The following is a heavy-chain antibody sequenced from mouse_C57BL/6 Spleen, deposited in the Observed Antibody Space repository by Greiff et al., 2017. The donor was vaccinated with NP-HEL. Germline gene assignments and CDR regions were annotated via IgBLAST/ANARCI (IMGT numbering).Heavy chain of an antibody. CDR2: INYDGSST. D-gene: IGHD1-3*01. CDR1: GFTFSDYY. Sequence: DVKLVESEGGLVQPGSSMKLSCTASGFTFSDYYMAWVRQVPEKGLEWVANINYDGSSTYYLDSLKSRFIISRDNAKNILYLQMSSLKSEDTATYYCARKSNYWYFDVWGTGTTVTVSS. V-gene: IGHV5-16*01. J-gene: IGHJ1*03. CDR3: ARKSNYWYFDV.